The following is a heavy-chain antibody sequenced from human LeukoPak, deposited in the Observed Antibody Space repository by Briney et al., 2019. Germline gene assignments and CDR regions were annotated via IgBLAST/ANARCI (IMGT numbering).Heavy chain of an antibody. Sequence: GGSLRLSCAASGFTFSSYAMHWVRQAPGKGVEGVAVISYDGSNKYYADSVKGRFTISRDNSKNTLYLQMNSLRAEDTAVYYCARETITMVRGVIHNWFDPWGQGTLVTVSS. D-gene: IGHD3-10*01. CDR3: ARETITMVRGVIHNWFDP. V-gene: IGHV3-30*04. J-gene: IGHJ5*02. CDR2: ISYDGSNK. CDR1: GFTFSSYA.